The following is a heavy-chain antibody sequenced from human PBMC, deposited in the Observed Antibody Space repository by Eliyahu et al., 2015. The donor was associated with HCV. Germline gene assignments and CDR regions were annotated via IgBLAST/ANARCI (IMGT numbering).Heavy chain of an antibody. J-gene: IGHJ4*02. CDR3: TTDQGYSYGLEY. Sequence: GRFTISRDDSKNTLYLQMNSLKTEDTAVYYCTTDQGYSYGLEYWGQGTLVTVSS. D-gene: IGHD5-18*01. V-gene: IGHV3-15*01.